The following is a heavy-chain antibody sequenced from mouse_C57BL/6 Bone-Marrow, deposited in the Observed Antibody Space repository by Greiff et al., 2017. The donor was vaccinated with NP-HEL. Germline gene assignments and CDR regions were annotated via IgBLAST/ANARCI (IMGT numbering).Heavy chain of an antibody. V-gene: IGHV14-4*01. Sequence: VQLQQSGAELVRPGASVKLSCTASGFNIKDDYMHWVKQRPEQGLEWIGRIDPENGDTEYASKFQGKATITADTSSNTAYLQLSSLTSEDTAVYYCTIRSGYGFAYWGQGTLVTVSA. CDR1: GFNIKDDY. CDR3: TIRSGYGFAY. J-gene: IGHJ3*01. CDR2: IDPENGDT. D-gene: IGHD3-2*02.